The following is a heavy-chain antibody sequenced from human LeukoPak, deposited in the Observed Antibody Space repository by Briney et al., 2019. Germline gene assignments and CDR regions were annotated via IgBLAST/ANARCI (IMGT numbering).Heavy chain of an antibody. D-gene: IGHD1-26*01. Sequence: SVKVSCKASGGTFSSYAISWVRQAPGQGLEWMGRIIPIFGTANYAQKFQGRVTITTDESTSTAYMELSSLRSEDTAVYYCASSPIYSGSYYGHFQHWGQGTLVTVSS. J-gene: IGHJ1*01. CDR2: IIPIFGTA. V-gene: IGHV1-69*05. CDR1: GGTFSSYA. CDR3: ASSPIYSGSYYGHFQH.